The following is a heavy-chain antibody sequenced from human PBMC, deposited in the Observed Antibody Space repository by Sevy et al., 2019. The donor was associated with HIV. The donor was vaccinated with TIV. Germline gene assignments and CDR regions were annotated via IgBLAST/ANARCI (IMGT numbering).Heavy chain of an antibody. CDR2: ISGSGGST. V-gene: IGHV3-23*01. D-gene: IGHD2-2*02. Sequence: GGSLRLSCAASGFTFSSYAMNWVRQAPGKGLEWVSAISGSGGSTYYADSVKGRFTISRDNSKNTLYLQMNSLRAEDTAVYYCAKFIVVPAAIEYYYYYYGMDVWGQGTTVTVSS. CDR1: GFTFSSYA. J-gene: IGHJ6*02. CDR3: AKFIVVPAAIEYYYYYYGMDV.